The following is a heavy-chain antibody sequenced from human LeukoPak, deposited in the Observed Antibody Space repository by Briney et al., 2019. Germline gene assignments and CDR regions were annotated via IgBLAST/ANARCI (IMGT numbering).Heavy chain of an antibody. CDR2: INPSGGST. CDR3: ASPLIPAATPVDY. CDR1: GYTFTSYY. Sequence: ASVKVSCKASGYTFTSYYMHWVRQAPGQRLEWMGIINPSGGSTSYAQKFQGRVTMTRDTSTSTVYMELSSLRSEDTAVYYCASPLIPAATPVDYWGQGTLVTVSS. J-gene: IGHJ4*02. V-gene: IGHV1-46*01. D-gene: IGHD2-2*01.